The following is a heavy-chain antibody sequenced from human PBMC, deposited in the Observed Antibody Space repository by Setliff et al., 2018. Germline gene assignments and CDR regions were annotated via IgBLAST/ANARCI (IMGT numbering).Heavy chain of an antibody. J-gene: IGHJ5*02. V-gene: IGHV4-61*09. CDR1: GDSISSGSYY. CDR2: FHTGGST. CDR3: ARAGPTVTFFRVLVISWWDP. D-gene: IGHD3-3*01. Sequence: PSETLSLTCTVSGDSISSGSYYWTWIRQPAGKGLEWIGHFHTGGSTNYNRSLRSRVSISVDTSKNQLSLKLSSVTAADTATYYCARAGPTVTFFRVLVISWWDPWGQGSLVTVS.